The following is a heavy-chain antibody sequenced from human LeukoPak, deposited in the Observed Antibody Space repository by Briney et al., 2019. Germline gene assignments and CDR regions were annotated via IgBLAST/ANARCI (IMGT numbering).Heavy chain of an antibody. D-gene: IGHD3-10*01. CDR1: GFTFSSYA. V-gene: IGHV3-30-3*01. CDR2: ISYDGSNE. J-gene: IGHJ5*02. CDR3: ARAPYYYGSGSFLDWFDP. Sequence: GGSLRLSCAASGFTFSSYAMHWVRQAPGKGLEWVAVISYDGSNEYYADSVKGRFTISRDNSKNTLYLQMNSLRAEDTAVYYCARAPYYYGSGSFLDWFDPWGQGTLVTVSS.